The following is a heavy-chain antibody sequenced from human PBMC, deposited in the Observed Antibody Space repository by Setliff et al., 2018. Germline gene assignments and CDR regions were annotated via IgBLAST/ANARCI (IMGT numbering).Heavy chain of an antibody. CDR2: ISVYNGNT. D-gene: IGHD1-26*01. V-gene: IGHV1-18*01. J-gene: IGHJ3*01. CDR1: GYTFTSYG. Sequence: ASVKVSCKASGYTFTSYGFSWVRQAPGQGLEWMGGISVYNGNTNYGQKYQGRAAMTTDTSTNTVYMELRSLRSDDTAVYFCVREYSGGGLTWGQGTMVTVSS. CDR3: VREYSGGGLT.